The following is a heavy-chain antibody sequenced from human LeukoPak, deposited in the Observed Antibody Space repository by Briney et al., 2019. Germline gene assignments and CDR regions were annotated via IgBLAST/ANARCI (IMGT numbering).Heavy chain of an antibody. D-gene: IGHD2-21*02. V-gene: IGHV3-23*01. CDR1: GLTFAAYA. J-gene: IGHJ3*01. CDR3: AKDPNGDYIGAFDD. Sequence: PGGSLRLSCAAPGLTFAAYAMTWVRQAPGKGPEWVSSIVGSGATTVYADSVKGRFTISRDNSKNTLYLQMNSLRAEDTAIYYCAKDPNGDYIGAFDDWGQGTMVTVSS. CDR2: IVGSGATT.